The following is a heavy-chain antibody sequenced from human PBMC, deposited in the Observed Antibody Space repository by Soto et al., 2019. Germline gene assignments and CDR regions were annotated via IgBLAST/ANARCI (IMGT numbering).Heavy chain of an antibody. CDR2: IYYSGST. J-gene: IGHJ4*02. CDR1: GGSISSYY. CDR3: TRGGFYYYDSSGYYDY. Sequence: SETLSLTCTVSGGSISSYYWSWIRQPPGKGLEWIGYIYYSGSTNYNPSLKSRVTISVDTSKNQFSLKLTSVTAADTAVYFCTRGGFYYYDSSGYYDYWGQGALFSFSA. V-gene: IGHV4-59*01. D-gene: IGHD3-22*01.